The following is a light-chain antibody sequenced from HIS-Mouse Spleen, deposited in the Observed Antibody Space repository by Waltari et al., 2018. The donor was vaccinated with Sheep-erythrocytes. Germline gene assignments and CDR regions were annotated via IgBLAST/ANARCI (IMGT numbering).Light chain of an antibody. CDR2: EGS. CDR3: CSYAGSSTPWV. CDR1: SSDVGSYNL. V-gene: IGLV2-23*01. Sequence: QSALTQPASVSGSPGQSITIPCTGTSSDVGSYNLVPRYQQHPGQAPKLLIYEGSKRPSGVSNRFSGSKSGNTASLTISGLQAEDEADYYCCSYAGSSTPWVFGGGTKLTVL. J-gene: IGLJ3*02.